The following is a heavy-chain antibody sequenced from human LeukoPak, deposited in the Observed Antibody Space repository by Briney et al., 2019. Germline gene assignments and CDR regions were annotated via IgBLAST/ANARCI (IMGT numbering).Heavy chain of an antibody. D-gene: IGHD5-18*01. CDR1: GGSISSKW. CDR3: ARESERGYSYGPP. CDR2: IYHSGST. V-gene: IGHV4-4*02. Sequence: PSETLSLTCAVSGGSISSKWWSWVRQPPGKGLEWIGEIYHSGSTNYNPSLKSRVTISIDKSKNQFSLKLSSVTAADTAVYYCARESERGYSYGPPWGQGNLVTVSS. J-gene: IGHJ4*02.